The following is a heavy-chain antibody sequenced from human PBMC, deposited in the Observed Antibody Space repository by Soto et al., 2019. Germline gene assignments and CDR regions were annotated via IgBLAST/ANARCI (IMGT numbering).Heavy chain of an antibody. CDR3: ARLGYYDSSGYYVGY. V-gene: IGHV4-39*01. CDR1: GGSISSSRCH. D-gene: IGHD3-22*01. Sequence: SETLSLTCTVSGGSISSSRCHWGWIRQPPGKGLEWIASIKYSGTTFYNPSLKSRVTLSVDTSKNQFSLKLSSVTAADTAVYYCARLGYYDSSGYYVGYWGQGTLVTVSS. J-gene: IGHJ4*02. CDR2: IKYSGTT.